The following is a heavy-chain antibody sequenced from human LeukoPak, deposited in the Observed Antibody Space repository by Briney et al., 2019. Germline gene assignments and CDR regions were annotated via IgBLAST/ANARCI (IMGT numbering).Heavy chain of an antibody. J-gene: IGHJ6*03. D-gene: IGHD6-19*01. Sequence: SETLSLTCAVYGGSFSGYYWSWIRQPPGKGLEWIGEINHSGSTNYNPSLKSRVTMSVDTSKNQFSLKLSSVTAADTAVYYCAKYSDWYLGKGYYYYLDVWGKGTTVTVS. CDR1: GGSFSGYY. CDR3: AKYSDWYLGKGYYYYLDV. CDR2: INHSGST. V-gene: IGHV4-34*01.